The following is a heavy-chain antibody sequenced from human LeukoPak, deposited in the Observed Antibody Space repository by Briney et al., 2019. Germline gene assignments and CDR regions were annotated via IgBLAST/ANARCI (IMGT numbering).Heavy chain of an antibody. CDR2: ISAYNGNT. Sequence: ASVKVSCKASGYTFTSYGISWVRQAPGQGLEWMGWISAYNGNTNYAQKLQGRVTMTTDTSTSTAYMELRSLRSDDTAVYYCARRSGYCSSTSCQWDWFDPWGQGTLVTVSS. D-gene: IGHD2-2*03. V-gene: IGHV1-18*01. CDR3: ARRSGYCSSTSCQWDWFDP. J-gene: IGHJ5*02. CDR1: GYTFTSYG.